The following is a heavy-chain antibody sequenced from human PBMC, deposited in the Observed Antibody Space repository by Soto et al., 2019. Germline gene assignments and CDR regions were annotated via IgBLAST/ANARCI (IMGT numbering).Heavy chain of an antibody. D-gene: IGHD1-1*01. J-gene: IGHJ3*02. CDR2: ISSTGGSK. CDR3: VRDYSGTGAIDI. V-gene: IGHV3-30-3*01. CDR1: GFTFSDYA. Sequence: GGSLRLSCVTSGFTFSDYAMHGARQAPGKGLQWVAVISSTGGSKFYADSVKGRFTISRDNSKNMLYVQMDSPRTEDTALYYCVRDYSGTGAIDIWGQGTMVTV.